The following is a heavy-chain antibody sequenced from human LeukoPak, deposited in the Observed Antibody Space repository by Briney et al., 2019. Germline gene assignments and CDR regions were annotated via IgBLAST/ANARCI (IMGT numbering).Heavy chain of an antibody. J-gene: IGHJ4*02. CDR1: GFTFNTYA. CDR2: ISGTGNSP. CDR3: AKEPRLVSTGYYYFDY. V-gene: IGHV3-23*01. D-gene: IGHD1-1*01. Sequence: TGGSLRLSCAASGFTFNTYAMSWVRQAPGKGLEWVSAISGTGNSPYYAASVKGRFSISRDNSKNILYLQMNSLRAEDTAVYYCAKEPRLVSTGYYYFDYWGQGTLVTVSS.